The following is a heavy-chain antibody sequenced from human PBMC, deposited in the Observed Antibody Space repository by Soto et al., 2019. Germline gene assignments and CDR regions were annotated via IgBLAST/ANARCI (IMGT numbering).Heavy chain of an antibody. V-gene: IGHV4-30-4*01. J-gene: IGHJ4*02. Sequence: QVQLQESGPGLVKPSQTLSLTCTVSGGSISSGDYYWSWIRQPPGKGLEWIGYIYYSGSTYYNPSLKSRVTISVDTSKNQFSLKLSSVIAADTAVYYCARETYCGGDCYSEFDYWGQGTLVTVSS. CDR2: IYYSGST. CDR1: GGSISSGDYY. CDR3: ARETYCGGDCYSEFDY. D-gene: IGHD2-21*02.